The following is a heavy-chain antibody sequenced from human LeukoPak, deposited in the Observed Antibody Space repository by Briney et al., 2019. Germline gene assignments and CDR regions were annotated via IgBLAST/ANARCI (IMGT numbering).Heavy chain of an antibody. J-gene: IGHJ5*02. Sequence: EASVKVSCKTSGYSFTDYYIHWVRQAPGQGLEWMGWINTKSGRTSSARKFQGRVTMTRDPSITTVYMDMAWLTSDDTAIYFCARADFIDAGPYFIGPWGQGTLVTVSS. CDR2: INTKSGRT. CDR1: GYSFTDYY. CDR3: ARADFIDAGPYFIGP. V-gene: IGHV1-2*02. D-gene: IGHD3-3*01.